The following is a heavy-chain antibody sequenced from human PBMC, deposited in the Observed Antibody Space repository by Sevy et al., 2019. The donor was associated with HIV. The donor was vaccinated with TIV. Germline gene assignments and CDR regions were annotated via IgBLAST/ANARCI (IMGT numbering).Heavy chain of an antibody. D-gene: IGHD3-3*01. J-gene: IGHJ6*02. Sequence: ASVKVSCKASGYTFTSYDINWVRQATGQGLEWKGWMNPNSGNTGYAQKFQGRVTMTRNTSISTAYMELSSLRSEDTAVYYCARGNVRGLTIFGVVDAAQYYYYGMDVWGQGTTVTVSS. CDR3: ARGNVRGLTIFGVVDAAQYYYYGMDV. CDR1: GYTFTSYD. CDR2: MNPNSGNT. V-gene: IGHV1-8*01.